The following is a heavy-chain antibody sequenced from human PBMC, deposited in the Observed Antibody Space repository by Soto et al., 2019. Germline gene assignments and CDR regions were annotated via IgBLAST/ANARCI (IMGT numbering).Heavy chain of an antibody. CDR2: IYYSGST. D-gene: IGHD6-6*01. CDR1: GGSISSSSYY. J-gene: IGHJ6*02. CDR3: ARLQSSEQLVSYYYYYYGMDV. Sequence: QLQLQESGPGLVKPSETLSLTCTVSGGSISSSSYYWGWIRQPPGKGLEWIGSIYYSGSTYYNPSLKSRVTISVDTSKNQFSLKLSSVTVADTAVYYCARLQSSEQLVSYYYYYYGMDVWGQGTTVTVSS. V-gene: IGHV4-39*01.